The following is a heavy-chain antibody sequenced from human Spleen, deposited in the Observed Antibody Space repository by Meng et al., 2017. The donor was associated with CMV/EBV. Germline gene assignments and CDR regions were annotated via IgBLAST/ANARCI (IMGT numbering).Heavy chain of an antibody. J-gene: IGHJ5*02. Sequence: GESLKISCAASGFTFNNYDMHWVRQATGKGLEWVSGIGTAGDTYYPGSVKGRFTISRENAKNSLYLQMNSLRAGDTAVYYCAKVIYLRSMAPWGQGTLVTVSS. CDR2: IGTAGDT. CDR3: AKVIYLRSMAP. V-gene: IGHV3-13*01. D-gene: IGHD2-2*02. CDR1: GFTFNNYD.